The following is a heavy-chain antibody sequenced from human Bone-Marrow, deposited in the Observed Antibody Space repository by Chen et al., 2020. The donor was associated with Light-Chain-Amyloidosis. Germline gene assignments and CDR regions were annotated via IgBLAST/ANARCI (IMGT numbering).Heavy chain of an antibody. V-gene: IGHV4-34*01. Sequence: QVQLQQWGAGLLKPSETLSLTCGVYGGSLSGYYWRWIRQSPGKGLEWIGDINHSGDTQYNPSLKSRVTRSVDTSKNQFSLELSSVTAADTAVYYCAGDPYDYVWGSYRPNNNWFDPWRQGTLVTVSS. J-gene: IGHJ5*02. CDR1: GGSLSGYY. CDR2: INHSGDT. CDR3: AGDPYDYVWGSYRPNNNWFDP. D-gene: IGHD3-16*02.